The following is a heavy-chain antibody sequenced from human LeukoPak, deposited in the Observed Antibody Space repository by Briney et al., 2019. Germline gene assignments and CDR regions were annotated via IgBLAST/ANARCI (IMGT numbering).Heavy chain of an antibody. CDR2: ILYAGTNT. Sequence: GGSLRHSCASSGFSFSTYGMHWVRQAPAKGLDGVALILYAGTNTYYADSVKGRFTISRDNSKNTLYLQMNSLRAEDTAVYYCAGDTPPGGDYYFDYWGQGTLVIVSS. CDR1: GFSFSTYG. D-gene: IGHD3-16*01. J-gene: IGHJ4*02. CDR3: AGDTPPGGDYYFDY. V-gene: IGHV3-33*01.